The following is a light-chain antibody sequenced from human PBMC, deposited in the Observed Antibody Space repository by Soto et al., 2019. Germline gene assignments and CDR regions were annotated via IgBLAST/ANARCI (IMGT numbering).Light chain of an antibody. CDR1: QSISSY. J-gene: IGKJ1*01. CDR3: QQSYSTPPS. Sequence: DIQMTQSPSSLSASVGDRVTITCRASQSISSYLNWYPQKPGKATKLLIYAASSLQSGVPSRFSDSGSGTDLTLHISRLQPEDFATYYCQQSYSTPPSFGQGTKVDIK. CDR2: AAS. V-gene: IGKV1-39*01.